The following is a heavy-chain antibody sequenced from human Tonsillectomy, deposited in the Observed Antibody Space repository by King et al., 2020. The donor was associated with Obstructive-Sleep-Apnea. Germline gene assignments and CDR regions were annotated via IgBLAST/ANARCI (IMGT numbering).Heavy chain of an antibody. V-gene: IGHV4-34*01. CDR2: INHSGST. CDR1: GGSFSGYY. D-gene: IGHD4-23*01. CDR3: AGDYGGNSAY. Sequence: VQLQQWGAGLLKPSETLSLTCAVYGGSFSGYYWSWIRQPPGQGREWIGEINHSGSTNYNPSLKSRVTISVDTSKNQCSLKLSSVTAADTAVYYCAGDYGGNSAYWGQGTLVTVSS. J-gene: IGHJ4*02.